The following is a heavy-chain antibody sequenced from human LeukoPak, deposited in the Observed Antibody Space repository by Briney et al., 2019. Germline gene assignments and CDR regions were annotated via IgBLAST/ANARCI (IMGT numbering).Heavy chain of an antibody. CDR2: IDNSGTYI. V-gene: IGHV3-21*01. J-gene: IGHJ4*02. CDR1: GFTFTTYS. D-gene: IGHD5-12*01. CDR3: ARGGGYEKFDY. Sequence: GGSLRLSCTASGFTFTTYSMDWVRQAPGKGLEWVSSIDNSGTYIYYADSVKGRFTISRDNSKNSLYLQMNSLRAEDTAVYYCARGGGYEKFDYWGQGTLVTVSS.